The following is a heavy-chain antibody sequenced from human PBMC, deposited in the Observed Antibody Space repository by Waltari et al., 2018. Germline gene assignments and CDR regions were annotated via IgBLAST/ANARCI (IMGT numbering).Heavy chain of an antibody. CDR3: ARRRGYCSGATCRDLGWFDP. CDR2: IYPGDSYS. CDR1: GYSFSSYW. V-gene: IGHV5-51*01. D-gene: IGHD2-15*01. J-gene: IGHJ5*02. Sequence: EVQLVQSRAEVKKPGESLNISCKASGYSFSSYWIGWVRQMPGKGLEWMGIIYPGDSYSRYSPSFQRQVTSSVDKSINTAYLQWSSLKASDTAMYYCARRRGYCSGATCRDLGWFDPWGQGTLVTVSS.